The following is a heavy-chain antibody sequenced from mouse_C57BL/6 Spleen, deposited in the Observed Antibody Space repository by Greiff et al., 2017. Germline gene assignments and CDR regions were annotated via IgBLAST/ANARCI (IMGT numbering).Heavy chain of an antibody. V-gene: IGHV1-55*01. CDR1: GYTFTSYW. J-gene: IGHJ4*01. CDR3: ASTGLRRGYAMDY. CDR2: IYPGSGST. D-gene: IGHD2-4*01. Sequence: QVQLQQPGAELVKPGASVKMSCKASGYTFTSYWITWVKQRPGQGLEWIGDIYPGSGSTNYNEKFKSKSTLTVDTSSSTAYMQLSSLTSEDSAVYYCASTGLRRGYAMDYWGQGTSVTVSS.